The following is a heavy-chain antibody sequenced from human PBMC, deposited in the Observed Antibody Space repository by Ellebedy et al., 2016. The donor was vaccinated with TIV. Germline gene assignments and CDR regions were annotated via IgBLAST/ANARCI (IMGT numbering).Heavy chain of an antibody. D-gene: IGHD3-9*01. Sequence: GESLKISXAASGFTFSSHWMHWVRQTPGKGLMWVSHINSDGNNTRYADSVKGRFTISRDNAKNTLYLQMNSLRAEDTAVYYCTRDQRTTYYDILTGHLGFDYWGKGTLVTVSS. V-gene: IGHV3-74*01. CDR3: TRDQRTTYYDILTGHLGFDY. CDR1: GFTFSSHW. CDR2: INSDGNNT. J-gene: IGHJ4*02.